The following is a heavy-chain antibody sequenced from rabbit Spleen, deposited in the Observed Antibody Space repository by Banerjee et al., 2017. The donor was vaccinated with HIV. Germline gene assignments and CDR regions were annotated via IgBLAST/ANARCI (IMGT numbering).Heavy chain of an antibody. V-gene: IGHV1S40*01. J-gene: IGHJ6*01. CDR2: IAGGSSGFT. CDR3: ARDTGSSFSTYGMDL. D-gene: IGHD8-1*01. Sequence: QSLEESGGDLVKPGGTLTLTCTASGFSFSSNDYMCWVRQTPGKGLEWISCIAGGSSGFTYSATWAKGRFTISKTSSTTVTLQMTSLRVADTATYFCARDTGSSFSTYGMDLWGPGTPSPS. CDR1: GFSFSSNDY.